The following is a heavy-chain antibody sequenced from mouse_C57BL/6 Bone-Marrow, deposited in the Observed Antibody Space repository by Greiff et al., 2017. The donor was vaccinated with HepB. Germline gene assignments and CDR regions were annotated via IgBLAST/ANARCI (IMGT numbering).Heavy chain of an antibody. CDR3: ARHFTPVVAKSYFDY. D-gene: IGHD1-1*01. CDR2: ISSGGSYT. CDR1: GFTFSSYG. Sequence: EVQRVESGGDLVKPGGSLKLSCAASGFTFSSYGMSWVRQTPDKRLEWVATISSGGSYTYYPDSVKGRFTISRDNAKNTLYLQMSSLKSEDTAMYYCARHFTPVVAKSYFDYWGQGTTLTVSS. J-gene: IGHJ2*01. V-gene: IGHV5-6*01.